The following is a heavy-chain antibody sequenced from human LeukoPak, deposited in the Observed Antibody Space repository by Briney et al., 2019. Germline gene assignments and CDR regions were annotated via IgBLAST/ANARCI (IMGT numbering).Heavy chain of an antibody. V-gene: IGHV4-34*01. Sequence: SETLSLTCAVYGGSFSGYYWSWIRQPPGKGLEWIGEINHSGSTNYNPSLKSRVTISVDTSKNQFSLKLSFVTAADTAVYYCARRRIAVAGHFDYWGQGTLVTVSS. J-gene: IGHJ4*02. CDR3: ARRRIAVAGHFDY. CDR2: INHSGST. D-gene: IGHD6-19*01. CDR1: GGSFSGYY.